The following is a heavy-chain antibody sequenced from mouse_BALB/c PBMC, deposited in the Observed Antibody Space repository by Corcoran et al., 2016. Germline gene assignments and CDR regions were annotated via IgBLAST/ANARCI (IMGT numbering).Heavy chain of an antibody. J-gene: IGHJ2*01. CDR1: GYTFTNYG. D-gene: IGHD1-1*01. CDR3: ARGDGSSLDY. Sequence: QIQLVQSGPELKKPGETVKISCKASGYTFTNYGMNWVKQAPGKGLKWMGWINTYTGEPTYADDFKGRFAFSLETSASTAYLQINNLKNEDMATYFCARGDGSSLDYWGQGTTLTVSS. CDR2: INTYTGEP. V-gene: IGHV9-1*02.